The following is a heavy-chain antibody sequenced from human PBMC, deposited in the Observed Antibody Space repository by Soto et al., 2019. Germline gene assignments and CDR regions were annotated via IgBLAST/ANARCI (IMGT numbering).Heavy chain of an antibody. CDR3: AKDQARGYNYRPDY. D-gene: IGHD5-18*01. Sequence: GGSRRLSCAASGFTFSSYAMNWVRQAPGKGLEWVSGISSSGGTTYQADSAKGRFTISRDNSKNTLFLQMNSLRAEDTAVYYCAKDQARGYNYRPDYWGQGTLVTVSS. CDR2: ISSSGGTT. CDR1: GFTFSSYA. V-gene: IGHV3-23*01. J-gene: IGHJ4*02.